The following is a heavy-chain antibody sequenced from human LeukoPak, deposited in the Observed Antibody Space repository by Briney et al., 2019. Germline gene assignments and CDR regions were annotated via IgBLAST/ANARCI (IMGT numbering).Heavy chain of an antibody. V-gene: IGHV6-1*01. CDR3: ARIIEMATIFAPFDP. Sequence: SQTLSLTCAISGDSVSSNSAAWNWIRQSPSRGLEWLGRTYYRSKWYNDYAVSLKGRITINPDTSKNQFSLQLNSVTPEDTAVYYCARIIEMATIFAPFDPWGQGTLVTVSS. J-gene: IGHJ5*02. CDR1: GDSVSSNSAA. D-gene: IGHD5-24*01. CDR2: TYYRSKWYN.